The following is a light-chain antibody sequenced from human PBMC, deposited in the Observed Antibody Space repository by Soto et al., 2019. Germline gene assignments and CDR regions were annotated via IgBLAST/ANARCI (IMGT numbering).Light chain of an antibody. V-gene: IGKV1-39*01. CDR3: QHSYGTPRT. J-gene: IGKJ1*01. CDR2: AVS. Sequence: IQMPQSPSSLSASVGDRVTITCRASQSISTYLNWYQHKPGKAPKVLIYAVSSLQSGVPSRFSGSGSGTDFTLTITSLQPEDSATYYCQHSYGTPRTFGQGTKVDIK. CDR1: QSISTY.